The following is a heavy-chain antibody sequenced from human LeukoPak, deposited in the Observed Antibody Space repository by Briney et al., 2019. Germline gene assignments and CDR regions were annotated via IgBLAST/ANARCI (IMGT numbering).Heavy chain of an antibody. CDR2: ISYSGST. CDR1: GGSINSYY. Sequence: SETLSLTCTVSGGSINSYYWSWIRQPPGKGLEWIGYISYSGSTNYNPSLKSRVTISVDTSKNQFSLKLSSVAAADTAVYYCARKYNGYGGWIDYWAQGTLVTVSS. J-gene: IGHJ4*02. CDR3: ARKYNGYGGWIDY. V-gene: IGHV4-59*01. D-gene: IGHD5-12*01.